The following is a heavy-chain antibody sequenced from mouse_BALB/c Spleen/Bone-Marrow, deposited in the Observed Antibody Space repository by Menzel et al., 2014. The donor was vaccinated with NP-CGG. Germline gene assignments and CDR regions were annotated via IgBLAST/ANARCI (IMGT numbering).Heavy chain of an antibody. D-gene: IGHD1-2*01. V-gene: IGHV1-67*01. CDR1: GYTFTGYA. CDR3: ASTAGTQYDYFAY. Sequence: VQLQQSGPELVRPGVSVKISCKGFGYTFTGYAIHWVKQSHAKTLEWIGVISSYSGNTNYNQKFKGRATMTVDKSSSTDYMELVRLTSEDSAIYYCASTAGTQYDYFAYWGQGTTLTVSS. J-gene: IGHJ2*01. CDR2: ISSYSGNT.